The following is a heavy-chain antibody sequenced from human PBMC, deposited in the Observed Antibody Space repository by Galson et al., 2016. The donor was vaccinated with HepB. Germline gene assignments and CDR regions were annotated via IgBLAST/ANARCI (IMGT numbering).Heavy chain of an antibody. J-gene: IGHJ4*02. D-gene: IGHD1-26*01. CDR2: ISSSSSYI. V-gene: IGHV3-21*01. CDR3: ARGDMVGAMFDY. Sequence: SLRLSCAASGFTFSSYSMNWVRQAPGKGLEWVSSISSSSSYIYYADSVKGRFTISRDNAKNSLYLQMNSLRAEDTAVYYCARGDMVGAMFDYWGQGTLVTVSS. CDR1: GFTFSSYS.